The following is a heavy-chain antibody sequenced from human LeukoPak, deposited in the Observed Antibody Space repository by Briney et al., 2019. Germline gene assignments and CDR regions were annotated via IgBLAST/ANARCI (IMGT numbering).Heavy chain of an antibody. D-gene: IGHD3-10*01. Sequence: ASVKVSCKASGYTFTSYDINWVRQATGQGLEWMGWMNPNSGNTGYAQKFQGRVTFTGDTSISTAYMELSSLRSEGTAVYYCARVIRRSVRGVFVYNWFDPWGQGTLVTVSS. CDR2: MNPNSGNT. CDR1: GYTFTSYD. V-gene: IGHV1-8*03. J-gene: IGHJ5*02. CDR3: ARVIRRSVRGVFVYNWFDP.